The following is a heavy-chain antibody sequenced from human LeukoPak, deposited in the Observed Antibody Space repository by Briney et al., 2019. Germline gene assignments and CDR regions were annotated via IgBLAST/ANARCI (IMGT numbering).Heavy chain of an antibody. CDR1: GGSLRSGSYY. J-gene: IGHJ4*02. V-gene: IGHV4-61*01. Sequence: SQTLSLTCTVSGGSLRSGSYYWSWIRQPPGKGLEWIGYIYYSGSTSYNPSLKSRVTISVDTSKNQFSLKLSSVTAADTAVYYCAGLDYYDSSGYFDYWGQGTLVTVSS. D-gene: IGHD3-22*01. CDR2: IYYSGST. CDR3: AGLDYYDSSGYFDY.